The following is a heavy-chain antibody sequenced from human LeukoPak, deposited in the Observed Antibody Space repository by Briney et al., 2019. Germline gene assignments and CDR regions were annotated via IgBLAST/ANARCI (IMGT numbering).Heavy chain of an antibody. CDR3: AKNRGAGSHYYYHMNV. Sequence: GRSLRLSCAASGFTFSTYAMSWVRQAAGKGLEWVSLISGSGGGTYYADSVKGRFTISRDNSKNTLYLQLNSLRVEDTAVYYCAKNRGAGSHYYYHMNVWDKGTTVTVSS. D-gene: IGHD1-26*01. V-gene: IGHV3-23*01. CDR1: GFTFSTYA. CDR2: ISGSGGGT. J-gene: IGHJ6*03.